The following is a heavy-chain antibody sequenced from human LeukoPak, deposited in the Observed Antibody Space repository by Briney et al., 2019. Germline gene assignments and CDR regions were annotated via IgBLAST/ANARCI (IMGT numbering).Heavy chain of an antibody. CDR2: IIPIFGTA. CDR1: GGTFSSYA. D-gene: IGHD3-22*01. J-gene: IGHJ6*03. CDR3: ARGTVGGYPYYYMDV. V-gene: IGHV1-69*13. Sequence: ASVKVSCKASGGTFSSYAISWVRQAPGQGLEWMGGIIPIFGTANYAQKFQGRVTITADESTSTAYMELSSLRSEDTAVYYCARGTVGGYPYYYMDVWGKGTTVTISS.